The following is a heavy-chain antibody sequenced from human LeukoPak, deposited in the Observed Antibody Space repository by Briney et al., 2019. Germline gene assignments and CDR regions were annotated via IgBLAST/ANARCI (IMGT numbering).Heavy chain of an antibody. J-gene: IGHJ4*02. D-gene: IGHD5-12*01. V-gene: IGHV3-23*01. CDR2: ISGSGGST. CDR1: GFTFSSYA. CDR3: AKDDPLQGKGCDSMGG. Sequence: GGSLRLSCAASGFTFSSYAISWVRQAPGKGLEWVSAISGSGGSTYYADSVKGRFTISRDHSKNTLYPQMNSLRAEDTAGFYCAKDDPLQGKGCDSMGGWGQGTLVTVS.